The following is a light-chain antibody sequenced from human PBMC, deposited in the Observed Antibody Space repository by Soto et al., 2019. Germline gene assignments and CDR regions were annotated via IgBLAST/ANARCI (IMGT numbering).Light chain of an antibody. V-gene: IGLV1-51*01. J-gene: IGLJ1*01. CDR3: RSWDSSLSAYV. Sequence: QSVLTQPPSVSAAPGQKVTISCSGRSSNIGGNSVSWYQQLPGTAPKLLIYDDNKRPSGIPDRFSGSKSGTSATLGITGFQTGDEADYYCRSWDSSLSAYVFGTGTKVTVL. CDR1: SSNIGGNS. CDR2: DDN.